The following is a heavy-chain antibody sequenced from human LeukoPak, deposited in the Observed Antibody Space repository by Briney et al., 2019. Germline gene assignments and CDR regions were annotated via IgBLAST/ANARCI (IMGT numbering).Heavy chain of an antibody. D-gene: IGHD2-2*01. V-gene: IGHV3-30*04. Sequence: GGSLRLSCAASGFTFTSYAMHWVRQAPGKGLEWVAVISFAGDIYYYADSVKGRFTISRDNSKNTLYLQMNSLRAEDTAVYYCAREAIRGFDPWGQGTLVTVSS. CDR3: AREAIRGFDP. J-gene: IGHJ5*02. CDR2: ISFAGDIY. CDR1: GFTFTSYA.